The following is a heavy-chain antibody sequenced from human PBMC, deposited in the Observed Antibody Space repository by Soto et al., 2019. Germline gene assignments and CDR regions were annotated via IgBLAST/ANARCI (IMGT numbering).Heavy chain of an antibody. CDR3: ARGGKYYYDSSGYYLVDY. J-gene: IGHJ4*02. CDR2: IYYSGST. CDR1: GGSISSYY. V-gene: IGHV4-59*01. Sequence: SETLSLTCTVSGGSISSYYWSWIRQPPGKGLEWIGYIYYSGSTNYNPSLKSRVAISVDTSKNQFSLKLSSVTAADTAVYYCARGGKYYYDSSGYYLVDYWGQGTLVTVSS. D-gene: IGHD3-22*01.